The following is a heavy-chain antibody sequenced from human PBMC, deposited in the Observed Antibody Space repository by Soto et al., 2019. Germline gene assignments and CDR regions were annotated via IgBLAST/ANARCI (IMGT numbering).Heavy chain of an antibody. CDR3: ARARDLTQLPPYGMYV. CDR1: GCTFSSYA. Sequence: QVQLVQSGAEVKKPGSSVKVSCKASGCTFSSYAISWVRQAPGQGLEWMGGIIPIFGTANYAQKFQGRVTITADESTSTAYMELISRRSEDTAVYYCARARDLTQLPPYGMYVWGQGTTVTVSS. CDR2: IIPIFGTA. D-gene: IGHD2-2*01. J-gene: IGHJ6*02. V-gene: IGHV1-69*12.